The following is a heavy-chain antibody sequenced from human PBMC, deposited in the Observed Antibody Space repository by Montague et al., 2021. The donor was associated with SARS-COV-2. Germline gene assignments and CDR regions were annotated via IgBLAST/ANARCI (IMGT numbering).Heavy chain of an antibody. J-gene: IGHJ3*02. CDR3: ASFPTSYYYDSKAAPATPDAFDI. Sequence: SETLSLTCTVSGGSISSSSYYWGRIRQPPGKGLEWIGSIYYSGSTYYNPSRKSRVTISVDTSKNQFSLKLSSVTAADTAVYYCASFPTSYYYDSKAAPATPDAFDIWGQGTMVTVSS. D-gene: IGHD3-22*01. CDR1: GGSISSSSYY. V-gene: IGHV4-39*01. CDR2: IYYSGST.